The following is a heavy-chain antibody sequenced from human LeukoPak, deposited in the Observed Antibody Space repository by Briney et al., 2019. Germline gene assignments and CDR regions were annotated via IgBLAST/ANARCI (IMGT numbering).Heavy chain of an antibody. CDR2: MNPNSGNT. J-gene: IGHJ6*02. CDR3: ARSALRAKCMDV. V-gene: IGHV1-8*01. Sequence: ASVKVSCKASGYTFTSYDINWVRQATGQGLEWMGWMNPNSGNTGYAQKFQGRVTMTRNTSISTAYMELSSLRPEDTAVYYCARSALRAKCMDVWGQGTTVTVSS. D-gene: IGHD2-2*01. CDR1: GYTFTSYD.